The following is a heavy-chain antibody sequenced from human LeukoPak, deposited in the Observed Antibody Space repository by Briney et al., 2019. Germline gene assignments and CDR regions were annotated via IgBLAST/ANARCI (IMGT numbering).Heavy chain of an antibody. CDR1: GFTVSSNY. CDR2: TYSGGTT. J-gene: IGHJ6*03. V-gene: IGHV3-53*01. CDR3: ARVAIAALASYYYYYMDV. D-gene: IGHD6-13*01. Sequence: GGSLRLSCAASGFTVSSNYMSWVRQAPGKGLEWVSITYSGGTTYYADSVKGRFTMSRDNSKNTFFLQMNNLRPEDTAVYYCARVAIAALASYYYYYMDVWGKGTTVTVSS.